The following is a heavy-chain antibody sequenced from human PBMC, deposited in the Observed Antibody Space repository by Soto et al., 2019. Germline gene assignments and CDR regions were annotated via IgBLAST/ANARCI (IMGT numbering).Heavy chain of an antibody. D-gene: IGHD2-21*02. CDR3: TRVVGSMVVTTPDYYYGMDV. Sequence: GGSLRLSCTASGFTFGDYAMSWVRQAPGKGLEWVGFIRSKAYGGTTEYAASVKGRFTISRDDSKSIAYLQMNSLKTEDTAVYYCTRVVGSMVVTTPDYYYGMDVWGQGTTVTVSS. CDR1: GFTFGDYA. V-gene: IGHV3-49*04. CDR2: IRSKAYGGTT. J-gene: IGHJ6*02.